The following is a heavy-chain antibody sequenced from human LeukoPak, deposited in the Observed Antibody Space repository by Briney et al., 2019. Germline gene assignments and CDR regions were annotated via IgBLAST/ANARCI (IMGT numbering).Heavy chain of an antibody. D-gene: IGHD3-16*01. CDR2: ISKDGSNE. CDR1: GFTFYGYA. V-gene: IGHV3-30*04. Sequence: PGRSLRLSCAASGFTFYGYAMPWVRQAPGKGLEWLAVISKDGSNEYYADSVKGRLTISRDNSENTLYLQVNSLRGEDTAVYYCARDRRLRLGRTFDCWGQGILVTVSS. J-gene: IGHJ4*02. CDR3: ARDRRLRLGRTFDC.